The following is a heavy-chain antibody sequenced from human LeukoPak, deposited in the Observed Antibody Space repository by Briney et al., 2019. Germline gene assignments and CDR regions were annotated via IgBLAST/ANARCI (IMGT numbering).Heavy chain of an antibody. J-gene: IGHJ4*02. Sequence: GSLRLSCAASGFTVSSNYMTWVRQAPGRGLEWVSIIYSGGSTYYADSVKGRFTISRDNSKNTLYLQMNSLRAEDTAVYYCARVEYYYDSSGYYHGYFDYWGQGTLVTVSS. CDR2: IYSGGST. CDR3: ARVEYYYDSSGYYHGYFDY. V-gene: IGHV3-53*01. CDR1: GFTVSSNY. D-gene: IGHD3-22*01.